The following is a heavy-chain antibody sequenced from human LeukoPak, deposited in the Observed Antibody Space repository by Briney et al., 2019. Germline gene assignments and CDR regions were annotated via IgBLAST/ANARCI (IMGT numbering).Heavy chain of an antibody. CDR1: GGSISIYY. J-gene: IGHJ3*02. CDR2: IYTSGST. Sequence: SETLSLTCTVSGGSISIYYWSWIRQPARKGLEWIGRIYTSGSTNYNPSLKSRVTMSVDTSKNQFSLKLSSVTAADTAVYYCARDQHSSSWYWGWAFDIWGQGTMVTVSS. D-gene: IGHD6-13*01. V-gene: IGHV4-4*07. CDR3: ARDQHSSSWYWGWAFDI.